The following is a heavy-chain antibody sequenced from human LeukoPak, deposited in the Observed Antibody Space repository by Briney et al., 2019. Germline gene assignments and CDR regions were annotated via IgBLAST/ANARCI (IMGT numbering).Heavy chain of an antibody. V-gene: IGHV4-34*01. CDR3: ARRNNEYSSSTSTVSSYYYYGMDV. CDR2: INHSGST. D-gene: IGHD6-13*01. J-gene: IGHJ6*02. CDR1: GGSFSGYY. Sequence: SETLSLTCAVYGGSFSGYYWSWIRQPPGKGLEWIGEINHSGSTNYNPSLKSRVTISVGTSKNQFSLKLSSVTAADTAVYYCARRNNEYSSSTSTVSSYYYYGMDVWGQGTTVTVSS.